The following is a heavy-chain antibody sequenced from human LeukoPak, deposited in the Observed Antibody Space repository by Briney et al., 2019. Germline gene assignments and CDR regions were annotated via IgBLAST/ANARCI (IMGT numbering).Heavy chain of an antibody. Sequence: GGSLRLSCAASGFTSSSYAMSWVRQAPGKGLEWVSAISGSGGSTYYADSVKGRFTISRDNSKNTLYLQMNSLRAEDTAVYYCAREDFTYYYDSSGYTDYYYGMDVWGQGTTVTVSS. CDR2: ISGSGGST. CDR3: AREDFTYYYDSSGYTDYYYGMDV. V-gene: IGHV3-23*01. D-gene: IGHD3-22*01. J-gene: IGHJ6*02. CDR1: GFTSSSYA.